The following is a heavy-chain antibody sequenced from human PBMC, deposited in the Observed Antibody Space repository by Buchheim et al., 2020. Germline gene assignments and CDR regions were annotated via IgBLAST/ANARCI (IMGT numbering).Heavy chain of an antibody. V-gene: IGHV3-7*01. D-gene: IGHD4-17*01. Sequence: EVQLVESGGGLVQPGGSLRLSCAASGFTFGTYMMTWVRQAPGKGLEWVANIGPDGSEKNYVDSVKGRVTISRDNDKNTLYLEMNSLRAEDTAVYYCVRALFGYGDYFGIWGLGTL. CDR3: VRALFGYGDYFGI. J-gene: IGHJ4*02. CDR2: IGPDGSEK. CDR1: GFTFGTYM.